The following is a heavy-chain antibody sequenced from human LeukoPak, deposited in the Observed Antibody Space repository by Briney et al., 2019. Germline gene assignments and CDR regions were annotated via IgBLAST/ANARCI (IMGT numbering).Heavy chain of an antibody. CDR2: IYYTGST. J-gene: IGHJ1*01. CDR1: GGSISSYY. Sequence: SETLSLTCTVSGGSISSYYWSWIRQPPGKGLEWIGYIYYTGSTNNNPSLRSRVTTSVDTSKNQFSLNVRSVTAADTAVYYCARGTTVTVLQDWGQGTLVTVSS. CDR3: ARGTTVTVLQD. D-gene: IGHD4-11*01. V-gene: IGHV4-59*01.